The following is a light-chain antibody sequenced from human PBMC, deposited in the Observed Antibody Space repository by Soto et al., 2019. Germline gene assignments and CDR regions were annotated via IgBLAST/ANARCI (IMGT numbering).Light chain of an antibody. CDR1: SSNIGSTYD. J-gene: IGLJ1*01. CDR3: QSYDDSLSVHYV. Sequence: SALAQPPSISGAPGQRVTIPCTGSSSNIGSTYDVQWYQQLPGTAPKLLIHGNTDRPSGVPDRFSGSKSGTSASLAITGLQADDEADYYCQSYDDSLSVHYVFGTGTKVTVL. V-gene: IGLV1-40*01. CDR2: GNT.